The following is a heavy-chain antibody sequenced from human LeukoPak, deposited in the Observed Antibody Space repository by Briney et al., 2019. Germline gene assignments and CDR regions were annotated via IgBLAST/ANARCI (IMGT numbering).Heavy chain of an antibody. J-gene: IGHJ4*02. CDR3: ARAPPISSSWYDEIYFDY. Sequence: PSETLSLTCTVSGGSISSGGYYWSWIRQPPGKGLEWIGYIYYSGSTNYNPSLKSRVTISVDTSKNQFSLKLSSVTAADTAVYYCARAPPISSSWYDEIYFDYWGQGTLVTVSS. D-gene: IGHD6-13*01. CDR2: IYYSGST. CDR1: GGSISSGGYY. V-gene: IGHV4-61*08.